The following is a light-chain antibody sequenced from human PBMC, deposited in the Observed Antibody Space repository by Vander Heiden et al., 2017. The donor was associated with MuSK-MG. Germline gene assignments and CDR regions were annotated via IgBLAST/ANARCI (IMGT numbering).Light chain of an antibody. CDR1: SSDVWRYYF. V-gene: IGLV2-23*01. CDR3: CSYAGSGIVV. CDR2: EAI. Sequence: QSALTQPAHVSGSTGPSVNLSCTGTSSDVWRYYFVSWYQQHPGKAPKLMIDEAIKRPSGVSSRFSGSKTGNTASLTISGLQAEDEADYHCCSYAGSGIVVFGGGTKLTVL. J-gene: IGLJ2*01.